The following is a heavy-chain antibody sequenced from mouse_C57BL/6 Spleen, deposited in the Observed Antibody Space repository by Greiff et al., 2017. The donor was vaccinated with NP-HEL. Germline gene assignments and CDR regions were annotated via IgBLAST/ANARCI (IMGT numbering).Heavy chain of an antibody. CDR1: GYTFTDYY. Sequence: VQLQQSGAELVRPGASVKLSCKASGYTFTDYYINWVKQRPGQGLEWIARIYPGSGNTYYNEKFKGKATLTAEKSSSTAYMQLSSLTSEDSAVYFCARGEAYYSNGEYYAMDYWGQGTSVTVSS. CDR3: ARGEAYYSNGEYYAMDY. CDR2: IYPGSGNT. V-gene: IGHV1-76*01. D-gene: IGHD2-5*01. J-gene: IGHJ4*01.